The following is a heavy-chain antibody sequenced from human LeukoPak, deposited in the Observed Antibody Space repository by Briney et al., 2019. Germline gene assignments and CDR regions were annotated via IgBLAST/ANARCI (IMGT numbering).Heavy chain of an antibody. V-gene: IGHV4-39*01. Sequence: PSETLSLTCTVSGGSISSRTYYWAWIRQPPGQGLEWIGNIYYSGSTYYNPSLKSRLTMSIDTSKNQFSLNLRSVTAADTALYYCASLRVPGDFDYWGQGTLVTVSS. CDR3: ASLRVPGDFDY. CDR2: IYYSGST. J-gene: IGHJ4*02. CDR1: GGSISSRTYY.